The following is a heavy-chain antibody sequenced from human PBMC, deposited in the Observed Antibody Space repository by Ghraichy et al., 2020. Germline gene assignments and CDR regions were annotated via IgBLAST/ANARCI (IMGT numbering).Heavy chain of an antibody. J-gene: IGHJ3*02. CDR1: GGSISSSSYY. D-gene: IGHD1-1*01. CDR3: ARPTGTTPGGAFDI. CDR2: IYYSGST. V-gene: IGHV4-39*01. Sequence: SETLSLTCTVSGGSISSSSYYWGWICQPPGKGLEWIGSIYYSGSTYYNPSLKSRVTISVDTSKNQFSLKLSSVTAADTAVYYCARPTGTTPGGAFDIWGQGTMVTVSS.